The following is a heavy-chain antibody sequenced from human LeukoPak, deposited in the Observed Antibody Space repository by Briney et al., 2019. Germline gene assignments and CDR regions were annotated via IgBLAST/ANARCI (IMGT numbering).Heavy chain of an antibody. CDR1: GGTFSSYA. D-gene: IGHD6-13*01. V-gene: IGHV1-69*05. Sequence: GASVKVSCKASGGTFSSYAISWVRQAPGQGLEWMGRIIPIFGTANYAQKFQGRVTITTDESTSTAYMALSSLRSEDTAVYYCARDTAAAGSYFDYWGQGTLVTVSS. CDR2: IIPIFGTA. CDR3: ARDTAAAGSYFDY. J-gene: IGHJ4*02.